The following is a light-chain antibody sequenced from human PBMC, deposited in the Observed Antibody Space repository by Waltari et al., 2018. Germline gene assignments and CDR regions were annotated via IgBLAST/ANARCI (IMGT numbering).Light chain of an antibody. Sequence: ETVLTQSPGTLSLSPGERATLSCRASQSVSRSYLAWYQQKPGQAPRLLMYGASSRATGIPDRFSGGGSGTDFTLTITRLEPEDFAVYYCLQYINSPCTFGQGTKVEIK. CDR3: LQYINSPCT. V-gene: IGKV3-20*01. CDR2: GAS. CDR1: QSVSRSY. J-gene: IGKJ1*01.